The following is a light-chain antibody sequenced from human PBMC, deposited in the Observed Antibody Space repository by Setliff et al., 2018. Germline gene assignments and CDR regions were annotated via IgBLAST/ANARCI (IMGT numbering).Light chain of an antibody. CDR3: AAWDDSLNGHV. CDR1: SSDVGGYNY. CDR2: EVS. Sequence: QSALTQPASVSGSPGQSITISCTGTSSDVGGYNYVSWYQHHPGKAPKLMIYEVSNRPSGVSNRFSGSKSGNTASLTISGLQAEDEADYYCAAWDDSLNGHVFGTGTKVTVL. J-gene: IGLJ1*01. V-gene: IGLV2-14*01.